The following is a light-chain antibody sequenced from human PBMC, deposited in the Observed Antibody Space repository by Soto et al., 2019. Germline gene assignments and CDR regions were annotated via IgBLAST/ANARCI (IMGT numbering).Light chain of an antibody. J-gene: IGKJ1*01. CDR1: QSVSSY. CDR2: DAS. V-gene: IGKV3-11*01. Sequence: EIVWTQSPATLSLSPGERATLSCRASQSVSSYLAWYQQKPGQAPRLLIYDASNRATGIPARFSGSGSGTDFTLTISSLQSEDFAVYYCQQYNNWPRTFGQGTKVDIK. CDR3: QQYNNWPRT.